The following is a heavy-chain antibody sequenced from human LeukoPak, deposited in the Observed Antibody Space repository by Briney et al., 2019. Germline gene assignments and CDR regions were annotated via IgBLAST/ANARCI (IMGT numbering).Heavy chain of an antibody. J-gene: IGHJ4*02. V-gene: IGHV1-3*01. D-gene: IGHD3-22*01. CDR3: ANPRYDSSGYYYVD. Sequence: ASVKVSCKASGYTFTSYGLSWVRQAPGQRLDWMGWINGGSGNTKYSPEFQGRVTITRDTSASTAYMELSSLRSEDTAVYYCANPRYDSSGYYYVDWGQRTLVTVSS. CDR1: GYTFTSYG. CDR2: INGGSGNT.